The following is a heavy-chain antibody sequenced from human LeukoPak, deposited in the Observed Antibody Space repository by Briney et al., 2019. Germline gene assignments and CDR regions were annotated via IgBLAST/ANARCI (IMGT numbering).Heavy chain of an antibody. CDR2: ISSSSSYI. CDR1: GFTFSSYS. V-gene: IGHV3-21*01. J-gene: IGHJ4*01. Sequence: KTGGSLRLSCAASGFTFSSYSMNWVRQAPGKWLEWVSSISSSSSYIYYADSVKGRFTISRDNAKNSLYLQMNSLRAEDTAVYYCARVGYSIAAAGYAAYWGQGTLVTVSS. CDR3: ARVGYSIAAAGYAAY. D-gene: IGHD6-13*01.